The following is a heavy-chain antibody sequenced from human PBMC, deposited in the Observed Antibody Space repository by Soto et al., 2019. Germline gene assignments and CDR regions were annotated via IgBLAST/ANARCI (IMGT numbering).Heavy chain of an antibody. V-gene: IGHV4-59*01. D-gene: IGHD3-22*01. J-gene: IGHJ4*02. Sequence: SETLSLTCTVSGGSIGGYYWGWIRQPSGKGLEWIGYIYYSGSTKYNPSLRSRVTISVDTSKNQFSLKLSYVTAADTAVYYCAREMRRDYYDSSGSSFDYWGQGTLVTVS. CDR1: GGSIGGYY. CDR2: IYYSGST. CDR3: AREMRRDYYDSSGSSFDY.